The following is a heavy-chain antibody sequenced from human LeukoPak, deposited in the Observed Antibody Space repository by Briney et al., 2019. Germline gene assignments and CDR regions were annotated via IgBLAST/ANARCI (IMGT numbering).Heavy chain of an antibody. V-gene: IGHV4-38-2*02. D-gene: IGHD1-26*01. J-gene: IGHJ4*02. CDR3: ASFLSGSYPDY. CDR1: GYSISSGYY. CDR2: IYHSGST. Sequence: SETLSLTCTVSGYSISSGYYWGWIRQPLGKGLEWIGSIYHSGSTYYNPPLKSRVTISVDTSKNQFSLKLSSVTAADTAVYYCASFLSGSYPDYWGQGTLVTVSS.